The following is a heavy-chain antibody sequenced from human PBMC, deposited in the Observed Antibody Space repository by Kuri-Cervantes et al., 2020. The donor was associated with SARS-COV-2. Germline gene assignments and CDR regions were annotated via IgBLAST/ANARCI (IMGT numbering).Heavy chain of an antibody. D-gene: IGHD2-21*01. CDR2: INHSGST. CDR3: ARAITGIEHTVLLIATYYYYYYMDD. CDR1: GGSLSAYS. Sequence: GSLRLSCAVYGGSLSAYSWGWIRQPPGKGLEWIGEINHSGSTNYNPSLKSRVTITLDTSKSQFSLKLNSVTAADTAVYYCARAITGIEHTVLLIATYYYYYYMDDWGKGTTVTVSS. J-gene: IGHJ6*03. V-gene: IGHV4-34*01.